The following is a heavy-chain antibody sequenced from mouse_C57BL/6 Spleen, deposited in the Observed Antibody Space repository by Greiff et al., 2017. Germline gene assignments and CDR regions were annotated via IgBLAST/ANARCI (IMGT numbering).Heavy chain of an antibody. CDR2: ISPRSGNT. Sequence: VQLQQSGAELARPGASVKLSCKASGYTFTSYGISWVKQRTGQGLEWIGEISPRSGNTYYNEKFKGKATLTADKSSSTAYMELRSLTSEDSAVYFCALTGTDYYAMDYWGQRTSGTVSS. J-gene: IGHJ4*01. CDR3: ALTGTDYYAMDY. D-gene: IGHD4-1*01. CDR1: GYTFTSYG. V-gene: IGHV1-81*01.